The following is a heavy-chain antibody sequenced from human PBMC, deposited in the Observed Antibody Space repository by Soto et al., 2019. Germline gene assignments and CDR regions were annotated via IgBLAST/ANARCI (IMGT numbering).Heavy chain of an antibody. CDR2: IYYSGST. CDR1: GGSISSGDYY. J-gene: IGHJ4*02. CDR3: AREQSRYSSSWYDY. V-gene: IGHV4-30-4*01. Sequence: SETLSLTCTVSGGSISSGDYYWSWIRQPPGKGLEWIGYIYYSGSTYYNPSLKSRVTISVDTSKNQFSLKLSSVTAAAAAVYYCAREQSRYSSSWYDYWGQGTLVTVSS. D-gene: IGHD6-13*01.